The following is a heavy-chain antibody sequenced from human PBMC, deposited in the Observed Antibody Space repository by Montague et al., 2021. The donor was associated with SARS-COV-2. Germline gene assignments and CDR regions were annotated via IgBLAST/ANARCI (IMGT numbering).Heavy chain of an antibody. Sequence: SETLSLTCGVSGGSISSYYWSWIRQPPGKGLEWIGYIYYTGSTKYNPSLKTRVTLSLDTPKNHFSLKLSSVTAADTAVYYCARAQNTCFIANCVNYSDSWGLGAQVTVSS. CDR3: ARAQNTCFIANCVNYSDS. CDR1: GGSISSYY. J-gene: IGHJ4*02. V-gene: IGHV4-59*01. CDR2: IYYTGST. D-gene: IGHD1-1*01.